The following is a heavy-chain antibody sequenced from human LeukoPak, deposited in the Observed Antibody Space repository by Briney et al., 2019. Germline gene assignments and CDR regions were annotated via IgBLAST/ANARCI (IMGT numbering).Heavy chain of an antibody. V-gene: IGHV4-59*01. D-gene: IGHD2-21*01. J-gene: IGHJ4*02. CDR2: IYYSGST. CDR1: GGSISSYY. CDR3: ARGKVVIAPHPYFDY. Sequence: SETLSLTCTVSGGSISSYYWSWIRQPPGKGLEWIGYIYYSGSTNYNPSLKSRVTISVDTSKNQFSLKLSSVTAADTAVYYRARGKVVIAPHPYFDYWGQGTLVTVSS.